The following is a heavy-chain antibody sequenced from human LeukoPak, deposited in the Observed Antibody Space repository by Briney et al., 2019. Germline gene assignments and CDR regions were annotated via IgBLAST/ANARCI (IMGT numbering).Heavy chain of an antibody. Sequence: SETLSLTCAVSGGSFRDYYWSWIRQPPGKGLEWIGEIHYSGRTIHNPSLKSRLTISVDTSKNQFSLRLSSVTAADTAVYYCARCAAMDDDCYDYWGQGTLVTVSS. J-gene: IGHJ4*02. CDR1: GGSFRDYY. V-gene: IGHV4-34*01. D-gene: IGHD5-18*01. CDR3: ARCAAMDDDCYDY. CDR2: IHYSGRT.